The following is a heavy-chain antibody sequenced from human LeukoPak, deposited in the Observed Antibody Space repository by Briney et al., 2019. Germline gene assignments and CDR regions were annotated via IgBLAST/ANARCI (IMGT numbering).Heavy chain of an antibody. Sequence: GGSLRLSCAASGFTFSSYGMHWVRQAPGKGLEWVSIIWYDASIKYYADSMKGRFTISRDNAKNTLYLQMNSLRVEDTAVYYCARSRYFDGSGNQHFDYWGQGTLVTVSS. CDR2: IWYDASIK. CDR3: ARSRYFDGSGNQHFDY. V-gene: IGHV3-33*08. CDR1: GFTFSSYG. D-gene: IGHD3-22*01. J-gene: IGHJ4*02.